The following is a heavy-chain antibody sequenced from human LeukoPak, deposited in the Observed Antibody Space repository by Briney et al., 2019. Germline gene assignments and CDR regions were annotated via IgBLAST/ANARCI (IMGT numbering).Heavy chain of an antibody. V-gene: IGHV3-21*01. Sequence: GGSLRLSCAASGFTFSSYSMNWVRQAPGKGLEWVSSISSSSSYIYYADSVKGRFTISRDNAKNTLYLQMNSLRAEDTAVYYCARGLSGYSSSLGYWGQGTLVTVSS. D-gene: IGHD6-6*01. J-gene: IGHJ4*02. CDR1: GFTFSSYS. CDR3: ARGLSGYSSSLGY. CDR2: ISSSSSYI.